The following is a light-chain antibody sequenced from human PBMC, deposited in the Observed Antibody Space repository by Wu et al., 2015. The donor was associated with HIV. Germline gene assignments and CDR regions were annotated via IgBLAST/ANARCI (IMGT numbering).Light chain of an antibody. CDR1: QSIDNY. CDR3: QQYYSHPPT. V-gene: IGKV1-8*01. Sequence: AVRMTQSPSSLSASTGDRVTITCRASQSIDNYVAWFQHKPGQAPKLLIYRSSTLRNGVPSRFSGSGSGTDFTLTISCLQSEDFATYFCQQYYSHPPTFGQGT. CDR2: RSS. J-gene: IGKJ2*01.